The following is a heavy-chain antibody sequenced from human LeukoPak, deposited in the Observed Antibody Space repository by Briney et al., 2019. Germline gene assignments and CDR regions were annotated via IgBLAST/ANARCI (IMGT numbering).Heavy chain of an antibody. D-gene: IGHD3-10*01. CDR3: ARRPYYYGSGSYYYYYMDV. J-gene: IGHJ6*03. CDR2: IYTSGST. Sequence: SQTLSLTCTVSGGSINSGSYYWSWIRQPAGKGLEWIGRIYTSGSTNCNPSLKSRVTISVDTSKNQFSLKLSSVTAADTAVYYCARRPYYYGSGSYYYYYMDVWGKGTTVTVSS. V-gene: IGHV4-61*02. CDR1: GGSINSGSYY.